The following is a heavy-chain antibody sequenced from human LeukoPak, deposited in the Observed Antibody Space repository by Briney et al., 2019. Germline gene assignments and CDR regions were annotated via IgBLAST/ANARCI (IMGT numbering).Heavy chain of an antibody. J-gene: IGHJ4*02. Sequence: GGSLRLSCAVSGFTFSSYSMNWVRQAPGKGLEWVSSISGSSSYIYYADSVKGRFTISRDNAKNSLYLQMNSLRAEDTAVYYCARPGPYVWGSLGYWGQGTLVTVSS. V-gene: IGHV3-21*01. CDR2: ISGSSSYI. D-gene: IGHD3-16*01. CDR1: GFTFSSYS. CDR3: ARPGPYVWGSLGY.